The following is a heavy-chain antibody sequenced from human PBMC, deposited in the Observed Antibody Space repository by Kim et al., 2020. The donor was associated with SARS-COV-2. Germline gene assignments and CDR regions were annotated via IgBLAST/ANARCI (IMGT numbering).Heavy chain of an antibody. D-gene: IGHD3-9*01. J-gene: IGHJ6*01. CDR1: GGSISSHY. V-gene: IGHV4-59*11. CDR2: MYYSGST. CDR3: ARTGVGFDWPYYYGMDV. Sequence: SETLSLTCTVSGGSISSHYWSWIRQPPGKGLEWIGYMYYSGSTNYNPSLKSRVTISVDTSKNQFSLKLSSVTAADTAVYYCARTGVGFDWPYYYGMDVW.